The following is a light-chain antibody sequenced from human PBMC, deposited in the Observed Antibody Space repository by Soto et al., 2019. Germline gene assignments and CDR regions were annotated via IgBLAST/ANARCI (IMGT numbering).Light chain of an antibody. CDR3: SSYAASNRTVV. Sequence: QSALTQPPSASGSPGQSVTISCTGTSSDVGGYNSVSWCQQYPGKAPKLIIYEVSKRPSGVPDRFSGCNSANTASLTASGRQAADEAAYYYSSYAASNRTVVFGGGTKLTVL. CDR2: EVS. V-gene: IGLV2-8*01. J-gene: IGLJ2*01. CDR1: SSDVGGYNS.